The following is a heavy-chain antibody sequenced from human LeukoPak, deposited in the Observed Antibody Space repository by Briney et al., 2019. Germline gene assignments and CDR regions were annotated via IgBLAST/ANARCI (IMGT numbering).Heavy chain of an antibody. D-gene: IGHD2-21*02. CDR3: ARRCDCYLRDFDY. CDR1: GGSISSYY. J-gene: IGHJ4*02. CDR2: INHSGST. Sequence: SETLSLTCTVSGGSISSYYWSWIRQPPGKGLEWIGEINHSGSTNYNPSLKSRVTISVDTSKNQFSLKLGSVTAADTAVYYCARRCDCYLRDFDYWGQGTLVTVSS. V-gene: IGHV4-34*01.